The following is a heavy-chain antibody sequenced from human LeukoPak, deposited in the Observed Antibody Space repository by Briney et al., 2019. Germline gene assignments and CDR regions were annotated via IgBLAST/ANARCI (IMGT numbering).Heavy chain of an antibody. CDR1: GYRFSTYW. Sequence: GESLEISCKGSGYRFSTYWIGWVRQMPGKGLESVAIIYPGDSDKRYNPSFQGHVTISVDKSINTAYLQWTSLEASDTAMYYCARHATYGDFTVNDAFHVWGQGTMVTVSS. CDR3: ARHATYGDFTVNDAFHV. CDR2: IYPGDSDK. D-gene: IGHD4-17*01. J-gene: IGHJ3*01. V-gene: IGHV5-51*01.